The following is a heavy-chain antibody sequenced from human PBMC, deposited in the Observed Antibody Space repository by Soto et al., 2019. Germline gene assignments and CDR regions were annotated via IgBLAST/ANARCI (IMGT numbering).Heavy chain of an antibody. CDR1: GGTFSSYT. CDR3: ASGYYGSGAIAPSSFDY. V-gene: IGHV1-69*02. CDR2: IIPILGIA. Sequence: ASVKVSCKASGGTFSSYTISWVRQAPGRGLEWMGRIIPILGIANYAQKFQGRVTITADKSTSTAYMELSSLRSEDTAVYYCASGYYGSGAIAPSSFDYWGQGTLVTVSS. J-gene: IGHJ4*02. D-gene: IGHD3-10*01.